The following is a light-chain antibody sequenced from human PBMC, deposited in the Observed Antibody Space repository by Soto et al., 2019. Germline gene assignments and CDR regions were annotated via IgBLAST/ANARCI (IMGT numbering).Light chain of an antibody. V-gene: IGKV3-11*01. CDR1: QSVSSY. CDR3: QQRSNGPLT. CDR2: DAS. J-gene: IGKJ5*01. Sequence: EIVLTQSPATLSLSPGERVTLSCRASQSVSSYFAWYQQKPGQAPRLLIYDASNRATGIPARFSGSGSGTDFTLTISILEPADLAVYYCQQRSNGPLTFGQGTRLEIK.